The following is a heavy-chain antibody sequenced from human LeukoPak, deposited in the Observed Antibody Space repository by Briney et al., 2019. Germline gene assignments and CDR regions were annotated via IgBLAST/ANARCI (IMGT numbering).Heavy chain of an antibody. J-gene: IGHJ3*02. D-gene: IGHD3-3*01. CDR2: ISGSGGST. CDR3: AKDGEYYDFWSGYGHAFDI. Sequence: PGGSLRLSCAASGFTFSSYAMSWVRQAPGKGLEWVSAISGSGGSTYYADSVKGRFTISRDNSKNTLYLQMNSLRAEDTAVYYCAKDGEYYDFWSGYGHAFDIWGQGTMVTVSP. CDR1: GFTFSSYA. V-gene: IGHV3-23*01.